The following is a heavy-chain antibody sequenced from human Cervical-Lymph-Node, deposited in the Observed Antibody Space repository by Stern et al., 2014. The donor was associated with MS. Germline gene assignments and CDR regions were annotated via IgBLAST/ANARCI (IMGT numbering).Heavy chain of an antibody. V-gene: IGHV2-70*01. CDR1: GFSLSTSGMC. D-gene: IGHD3-9*01. CDR2: IDWDDEK. Sequence: VQLVESGPALVKPTQTLKLTCTFSGFSLSTSGMCVSWIRQPPGKALEWLAIIDWDDEKYYSTSLKTRLTISKDTSKNQVVLTMTNMDPVDTATYYGARTNYDILTGYPEALLAFDIWGQGTMVTVSS. J-gene: IGHJ3*02. CDR3: ARTNYDILTGYPEALLAFDI.